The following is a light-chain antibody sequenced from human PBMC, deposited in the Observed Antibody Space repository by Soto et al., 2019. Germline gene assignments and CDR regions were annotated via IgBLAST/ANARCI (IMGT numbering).Light chain of an antibody. CDR1: RSNIGNNY. J-gene: IGLJ3*02. CDR2: ENS. CDR3: GTWDSSLSAGV. Sequence: QSVLTQPPSVSAAPGQKVTISCSGSRSNIGNNYVSWYQQHLPGTAPKLLIYENSKRPSGIPDRFSGSKSGTSATLGITGLQTGDEADYYCGTWDSSLSAGVFGGGTQLTVL. V-gene: IGLV1-51*02.